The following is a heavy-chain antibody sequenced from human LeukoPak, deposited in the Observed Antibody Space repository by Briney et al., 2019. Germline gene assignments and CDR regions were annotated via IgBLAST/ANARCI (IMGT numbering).Heavy chain of an antibody. Sequence: GRSLRLSCAASGFTFDDYAMHWVRQAPGKGLEWVSGISWNSGSIGYADSVKGRFTSRDNAKNSLYLQMNSLRAEDMALYYCAKAPAAMLGGYNWFDPWGQGTLVTVSS. D-gene: IGHD2-2*01. J-gene: IGHJ5*02. CDR1: GFTFDDYA. CDR2: ISWNSGSI. CDR3: AKAPAAMLGGYNWFDP. V-gene: IGHV3-9*03.